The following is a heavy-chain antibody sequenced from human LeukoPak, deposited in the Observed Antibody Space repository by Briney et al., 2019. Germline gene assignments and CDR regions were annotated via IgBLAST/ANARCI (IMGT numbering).Heavy chain of an antibody. V-gene: IGHV1-24*01. Sequence: ASVKVSCKVSGYTLTELSMHWVRQAPGKGLEWMGGFDPEDGETIYARKFQGRVTMTEDTSTDTAYMELSSLRSEDTAVYYCATELWIQLWPPPFAYWGQGTLVTVSS. D-gene: IGHD5-18*01. J-gene: IGHJ4*02. CDR1: GYTLTELS. CDR3: ATELWIQLWPPPFAY. CDR2: FDPEDGET.